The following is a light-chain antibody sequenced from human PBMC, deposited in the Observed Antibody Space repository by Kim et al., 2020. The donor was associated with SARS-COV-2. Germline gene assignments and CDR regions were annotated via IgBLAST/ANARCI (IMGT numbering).Light chain of an antibody. V-gene: IGKV1-39*01. CDR1: RSISSY. J-gene: IGKJ1*01. Sequence: ASVGDRVTITCRASRSISSYLNWYQQKPGKAPKLLIYAASSLQSGVPSRFSGSGSGTDFTLTISSLQPEDCATYYCQQSYSTWWTFGQGTKVDIK. CDR2: AAS. CDR3: QQSYSTWWT.